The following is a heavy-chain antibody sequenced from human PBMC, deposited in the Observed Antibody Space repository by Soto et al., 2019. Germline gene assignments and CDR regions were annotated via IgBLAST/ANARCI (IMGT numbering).Heavy chain of an antibody. V-gene: IGHV3-7*01. CDR3: ARAIRGGSIYAFDI. CDR2: IKQDGSEK. D-gene: IGHD2-15*01. CDR1: GFTFSSYW. J-gene: IGHJ3*02. Sequence: EVQLVESGGGLVQPGGSLRLSCAASGFTFSSYWMSWVRQAPGKGLEWVANIKQDGSEKYYVDSVKGRFTISRDNAKNSLYLQMNGVRADDTAVYYCARAIRGGSIYAFDIWGQGTMVTVSS.